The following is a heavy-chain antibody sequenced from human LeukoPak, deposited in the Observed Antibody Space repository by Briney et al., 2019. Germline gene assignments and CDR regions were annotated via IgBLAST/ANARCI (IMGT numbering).Heavy chain of an antibody. V-gene: IGHV3-48*01. D-gene: IGHD5-18*01. Sequence: GALRLSCATSGFTFSSYSMNWARQAPGKGLEWISYISTTSSTIYYADSVKGRFTISRDNAKNSLFLQMNSLRVDDSAVYYCARTSTSSSGFSSDWGQGTLVTVS. CDR2: ISTTSSTI. J-gene: IGHJ4*02. CDR3: ARTSTSSSGFSSD. CDR1: GFTFSSYS.